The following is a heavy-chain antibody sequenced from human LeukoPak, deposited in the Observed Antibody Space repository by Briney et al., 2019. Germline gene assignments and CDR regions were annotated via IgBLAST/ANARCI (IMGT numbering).Heavy chain of an antibody. D-gene: IGHD3-3*01. CDR3: AREGYDFWSGYLGEPYYYYGMDV. Sequence: SETLSLTCTVSGGSISSGSYYWSRIRQPAGKGLEWIGRIYTSGSTNYNPSLKSRVTISVDTSKNQFSLKLSSVTAADTAVYYCAREGYDFWSGYLGEPYYYYGMDVWGQGTTVTVSS. V-gene: IGHV4-61*02. J-gene: IGHJ6*02. CDR1: GGSISSGSYY. CDR2: IYTSGST.